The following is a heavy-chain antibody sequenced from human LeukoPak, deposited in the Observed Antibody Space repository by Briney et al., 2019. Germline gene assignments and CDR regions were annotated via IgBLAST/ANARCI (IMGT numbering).Heavy chain of an antibody. V-gene: IGHV3-9*01. Sequence: GGSLRLSCAASGFNFDDYAMYWVRQAPGKGLEWVSGISWNSGSIVYAKSVQGRFTISRDNAKKSLYLQMNSLRAEDTALYYCARLSSQDVWSQGTTVTVSS. CDR3: ARLSSQDV. CDR2: ISWNSGSI. D-gene: IGHD6-19*01. CDR1: GFNFDDYA. J-gene: IGHJ6*02.